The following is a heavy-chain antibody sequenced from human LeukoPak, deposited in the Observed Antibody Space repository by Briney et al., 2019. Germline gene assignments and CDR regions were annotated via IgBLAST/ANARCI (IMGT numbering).Heavy chain of an antibody. V-gene: IGHV3-74*01. Sequence: GGSLRPSCAASGFTFSSYWMHWVRQAPGKGLVWVSRINSDGSSTSYADSVKGRFTISRDNAKNTLYLQMNSLRAEDTAVYYCARDRSLCTNGVCSDAFDIWGQGTMVTVSS. CDR2: INSDGSST. CDR1: GFTFSSYW. D-gene: IGHD2-8*01. CDR3: ARDRSLCTNGVCSDAFDI. J-gene: IGHJ3*02.